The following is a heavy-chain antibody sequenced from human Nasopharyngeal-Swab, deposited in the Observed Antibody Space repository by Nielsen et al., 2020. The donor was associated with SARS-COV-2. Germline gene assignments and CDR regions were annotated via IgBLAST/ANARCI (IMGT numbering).Heavy chain of an antibody. CDR2: IYYSGST. CDR3: ARDARLRGYSGHAYDY. D-gene: IGHD5-12*01. CDR1: GGSISSGGYY. V-gene: IGHV4-31*03. J-gene: IGHJ4*02. Sequence: SETLSLTCTVSGGSISSGGYYWSWIRQHPGKGLEWIGYIYYSGSTYYNPSLKSRVTISVDTSKNQFSLKLSSVTAADTAVYYCARDARLRGYSGHAYDYWGQGTLVTVSS.